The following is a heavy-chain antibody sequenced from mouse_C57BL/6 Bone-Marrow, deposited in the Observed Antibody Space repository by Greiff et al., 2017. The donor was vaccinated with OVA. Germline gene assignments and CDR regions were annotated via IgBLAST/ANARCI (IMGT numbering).Heavy chain of an antibody. D-gene: IGHD2-9*01. CDR1: EYEFPSHD. CDR2: INSDGGST. J-gene: IGHJ1*03. Sequence: EVKVVESGGGLVQPGESLKLSCESNEYEFPSHDMSWVRKTPEKRLELVAAINSDGGSTYYPDTMERRFIISRDNTKKTLYLQMSSLRSEDTALYYCATYYGYDGWYFDVWGTGTTVTVSS. CDR3: ATYYGYDGWYFDV. V-gene: IGHV5-2*01.